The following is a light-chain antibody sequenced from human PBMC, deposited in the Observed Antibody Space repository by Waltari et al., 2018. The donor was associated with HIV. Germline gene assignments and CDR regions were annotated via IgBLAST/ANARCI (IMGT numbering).Light chain of an antibody. V-gene: IGLV2-23*01. Sequence: QSALTQPASVSGSLGQSITLSCTGASPNVGSSSLFSWYQNRPGQAPTLIIYDDSKRPLGISSRFSGSKSGNTASLPISGLQSEDEADYYCCSYGGDDTLVFGGGTKVTAL. CDR2: DDS. CDR1: SPNVGSSSL. CDR3: CSYGGDDTLV. J-gene: IGLJ3*02.